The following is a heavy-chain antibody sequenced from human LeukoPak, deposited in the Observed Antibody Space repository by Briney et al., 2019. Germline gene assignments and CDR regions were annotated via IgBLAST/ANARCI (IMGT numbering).Heavy chain of an antibody. CDR2: IYYSGST. CDR3: ARTTGGYCRSTSCYGFYYSYYMEV. V-gene: IGHV4-59*01. CDR1: GGSISNYY. D-gene: IGHD2-2*01. Sequence: PSETLSLTCTVSGGSISNYYWSWIRQPPGKGLEWIGYIYYSGSTNYNPSLKSRVTISLDTSKNQFSLKLSSVTAADTAVYYCARTTGGYCRSTSCYGFYYSYYMEVWGKGTTVTISS. J-gene: IGHJ6*03.